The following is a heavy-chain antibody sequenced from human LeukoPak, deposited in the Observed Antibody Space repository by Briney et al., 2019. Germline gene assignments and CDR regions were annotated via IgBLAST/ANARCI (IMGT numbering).Heavy chain of an antibody. J-gene: IGHJ4*02. CDR1: GFTFSTYG. CDR3: AKGLSQWANADY. V-gene: IGHV3-30*02. CDR2: ITYEGSNK. Sequence: GGSLRLSCAASGFTFSTYGMHWVRQAPSKGLEWVAFITYEGSNKYYTDSAKGRFTISRDNSKNTLYLQMNSLRPEDTALYYCAKGLSQWANADYWGQGTLVTVSS. D-gene: IGHD1-26*01.